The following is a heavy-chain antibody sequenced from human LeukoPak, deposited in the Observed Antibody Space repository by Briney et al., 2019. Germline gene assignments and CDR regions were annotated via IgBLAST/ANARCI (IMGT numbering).Heavy chain of an antibody. D-gene: IGHD3-22*01. Sequence: GGSLRLSCAAWGFTFSNYAMSWVRQAPGKGREWVSNISGSGGSTYYAASVKGRFTISRDNSKNTLFLQMNSLRAEDTAVYYCAKDPYYYDTSGYNGDYWGQGTLVTVSS. J-gene: IGHJ4*02. CDR3: AKDPYYYDTSGYNGDY. CDR1: GFTFSNYA. CDR2: ISGSGGST. V-gene: IGHV3-23*01.